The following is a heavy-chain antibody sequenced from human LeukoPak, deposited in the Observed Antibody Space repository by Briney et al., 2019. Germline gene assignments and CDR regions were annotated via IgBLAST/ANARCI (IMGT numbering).Heavy chain of an antibody. CDR3: ARGKWELLPPGY. CDR2: IYSGGST. Sequence: PGGSLRLSCAASGFIVSSNYMSWVRQAPGKGLEWVSVIYSGGSTYYADSVKGRFTISRDNSKNTLYLQMNSLRAEDTAVYYCARGKWELLPPGYWGQGTLVTVSS. V-gene: IGHV3-53*01. D-gene: IGHD1-26*01. J-gene: IGHJ4*02. CDR1: GFIVSSNY.